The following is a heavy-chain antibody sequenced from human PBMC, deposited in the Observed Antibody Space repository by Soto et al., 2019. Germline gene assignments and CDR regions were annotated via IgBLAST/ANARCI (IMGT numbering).Heavy chain of an antibody. CDR2: IYYSGST. V-gene: IGHV4-30-4*01. D-gene: IGHD4-17*01. Sequence: SETLSLTCTVSGGSISSGDYYWSWIRLPPGKGLEWIGYIYYSGSTYYNPSLKSRVTISVDTSKNQFSLELSSVTAADTAVYFCAREVFGLTTVIMNSGGRFDPWGQGTLVTVSS. CDR1: GGSISSGDYY. CDR3: AREVFGLTTVIMNSGGRFDP. J-gene: IGHJ5*02.